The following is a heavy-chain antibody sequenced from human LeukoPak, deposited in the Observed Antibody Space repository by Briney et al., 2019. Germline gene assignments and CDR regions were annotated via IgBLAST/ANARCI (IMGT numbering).Heavy chain of an antibody. CDR1: GFDFHNYV. J-gene: IGHJ2*01. V-gene: IGHV3-30-3*01. CDR2: ISYDVNIK. Sequence: GGSLRLSCAASGFDFHNYVIHWVRQAPGKGLEWVAVISYDVNIKYHADSVKGRFTISRDSSSKTVYLQMNSLRTEDTAVYYCARGYAGGYFDLWGRGTLVTVSS. D-gene: IGHD5-12*01. CDR3: ARGYAGGYFDL.